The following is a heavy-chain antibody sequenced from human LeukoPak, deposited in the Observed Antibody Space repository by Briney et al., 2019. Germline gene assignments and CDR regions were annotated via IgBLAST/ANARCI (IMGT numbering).Heavy chain of an antibody. CDR3: ASSVVPAALIDY. J-gene: IGHJ4*02. Sequence: GGSLRLSCAASGFTFSDYYMSWIRQAPGKGLEWVSYISSSGITIYYADSVKGRFTISRDNAKNSLYLQMNSLRAEDTAVYYCASSVVPAALIDYWGQGTLVTVSS. D-gene: IGHD2-2*01. CDR2: ISSSGITI. V-gene: IGHV3-11*01. CDR1: GFTFSDYY.